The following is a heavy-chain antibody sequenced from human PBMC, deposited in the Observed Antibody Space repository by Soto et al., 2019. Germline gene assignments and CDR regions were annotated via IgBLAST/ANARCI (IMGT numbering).Heavy chain of an antibody. CDR1: GFTFSNYA. CDR2: ISYDGNNK. J-gene: IGHJ4*02. Sequence: GGSLRLSCAAAGFTFSNYALHWVRQAPGRGLEWVAVISYDGNNKYYADSVKGRFTISRDNSKSTLYLEMKSLRAADTALYYCARDGRSGVPVALIPAHFWGQGTLVTVSS. V-gene: IGHV3-33*01. D-gene: IGHD3-10*01. CDR3: ARDGRSGVPVALIPAHF.